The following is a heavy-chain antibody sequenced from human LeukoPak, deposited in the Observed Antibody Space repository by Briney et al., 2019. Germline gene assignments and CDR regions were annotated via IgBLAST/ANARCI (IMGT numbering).Heavy chain of an antibody. V-gene: IGHV1-2*02. CDR1: GYTFTGYY. Sequence: EASVKVSCKASGYTFTGYYMHWVRQAPGQGLEWMGWINPNSGGTNYAQKFQGRVTMTRDTSISTAYMELSRLRSDDTAVYYCARESAYCSGGSCYSRYYFDYWGQGTLVTVSS. J-gene: IGHJ4*02. D-gene: IGHD2-15*01. CDR3: ARESAYCSGGSCYSRYYFDY. CDR2: INPNSGGT.